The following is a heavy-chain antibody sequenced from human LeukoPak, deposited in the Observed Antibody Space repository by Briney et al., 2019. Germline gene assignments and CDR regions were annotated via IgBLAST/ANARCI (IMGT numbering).Heavy chain of an antibody. J-gene: IGHJ4*02. Sequence: SETLSLTCTVSGGSISSYYWSWIRQPAGKGLEWIGRIYTSGSTNYNPSLKSRVTMSVDTSKNQFSLKLRSVTAADTAVYYCARDLDSSGWCNFDYWGQGTLVTVSP. CDR1: GGSISSYY. CDR3: ARDLDSSGWCNFDY. V-gene: IGHV4-4*07. D-gene: IGHD6-19*01. CDR2: IYTSGST.